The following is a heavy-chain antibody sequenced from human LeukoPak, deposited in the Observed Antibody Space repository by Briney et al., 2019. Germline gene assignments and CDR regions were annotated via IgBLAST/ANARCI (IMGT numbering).Heavy chain of an antibody. J-gene: IGHJ6*03. CDR3: ARDASVVPPAMLPHYYYYMDV. CDR1: GFTFSSYA. D-gene: IGHD2-2*01. Sequence: GGSLRLSCAASGFTFSSYAMSWVRQAPGRGLEWVSSISTSNSYIYYADSVKGRFTISRDNAKHSLYLQINSLRAEGTAVYYCARDASVVPPAMLPHYYYYMDVWGKGTTVTVSS. CDR2: ISTSNSYI. V-gene: IGHV3-21*01.